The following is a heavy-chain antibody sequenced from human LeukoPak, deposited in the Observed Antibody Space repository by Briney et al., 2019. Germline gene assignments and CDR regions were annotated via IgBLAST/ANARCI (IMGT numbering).Heavy chain of an antibody. CDR2: ISSSSSYI. Sequence: GGSLRLSCAASGFTFSSYSMNWVRQAPGKGLEWVSSISSSSSYIYYADSVKGRFTISRDNTKNSLYLQMNSLRAEDTAVYYCARAPFYDSSGYSYYFDYWGQGTLVTVSS. CDR1: GFTFSSYS. J-gene: IGHJ4*02. CDR3: ARAPFYDSSGYSYYFDY. D-gene: IGHD3-22*01. V-gene: IGHV3-21*01.